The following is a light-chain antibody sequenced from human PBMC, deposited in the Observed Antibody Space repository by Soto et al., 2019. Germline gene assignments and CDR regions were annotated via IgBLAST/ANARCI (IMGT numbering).Light chain of an antibody. J-gene: IGLJ1*01. Sequence: QSALTQPRSVSGSPGQSVTISCTGTSSDVGGYSYVSWYQQHPGKAPKLMIYDVSKRPSGVPDRFSGSKSGNKASLTISGLQAEDEADYYCCSSAGSYSYVFGPGTKVTVL. CDR2: DVS. CDR3: CSSAGSYSYV. V-gene: IGLV2-11*01. CDR1: SSDVGGYSY.